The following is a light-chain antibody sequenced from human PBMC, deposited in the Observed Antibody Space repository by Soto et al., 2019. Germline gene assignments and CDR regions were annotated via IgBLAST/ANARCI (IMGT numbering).Light chain of an antibody. V-gene: IGLV2-14*01. J-gene: IGLJ1*01. CDR3: STSTTGRTLV. CDR1: SSDVGDYKY. CDR2: EVS. Sequence: QSALTQPASVSGSPGQSITISCTGTSSDVGDYKYVSWYQRHPGKAPKALIYEVSNRPSGVSNRFSCSKSGNTASLSISGLQAEDEADYYCSTSTTGRTLVFGPGTKLTVL.